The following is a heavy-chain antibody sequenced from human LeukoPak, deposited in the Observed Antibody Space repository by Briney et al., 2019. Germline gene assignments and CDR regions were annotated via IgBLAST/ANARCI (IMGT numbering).Heavy chain of an antibody. CDR1: GFTFSSYS. V-gene: IGHV3-7*01. CDR3: ARDAGIWTPEERFDY. CDR2: IKQDGSEK. D-gene: IGHD3-10*01. J-gene: IGHJ4*02. Sequence: GGSLRLSCAASGFTFSSYSMNWVRQAPGKGLEWVANIKQDGSEKYYVDSVKGRFTISRDNAKNSLYLQMNSLRAEDTAVYYCARDAGIWTPEERFDYWGQGTLVTVSS.